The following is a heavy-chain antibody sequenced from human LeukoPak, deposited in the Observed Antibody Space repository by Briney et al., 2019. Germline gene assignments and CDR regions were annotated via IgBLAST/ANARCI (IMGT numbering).Heavy chain of an antibody. V-gene: IGHV3-11*04. J-gene: IGHJ5*02. CDR3: ARGWRGSSWS. Sequence: GGSLRLSCAASGFIFSDYYMSWIRQAPGKGLEWVSYISTSGSESTIYYTDSVKGRFTISRDNAKNSLYLQMNSLRAEDTAVYYCARGWRGSSWSWGQGTLVTVSS. CDR2: ISTSGSESTI. CDR1: GFIFSDYY. D-gene: IGHD6-13*01.